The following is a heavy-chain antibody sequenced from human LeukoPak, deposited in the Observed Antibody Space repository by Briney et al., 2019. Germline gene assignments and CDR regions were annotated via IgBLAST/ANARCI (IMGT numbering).Heavy chain of an antibody. CDR2: MNPNSGNT. Sequence: ASVKVSCKASGYTFTSYDINWVRQATGQGLEWMGWMNPNSGNTGYAQKFQGGVTMTRNTSISTAYMELSSLRSENTGVYYCASVDSSGYYYYYWGQGTLVTVSS. J-gene: IGHJ4*02. V-gene: IGHV1-8*01. D-gene: IGHD3-22*01. CDR1: GYTFTSYD. CDR3: ASVDSSGYYYYY.